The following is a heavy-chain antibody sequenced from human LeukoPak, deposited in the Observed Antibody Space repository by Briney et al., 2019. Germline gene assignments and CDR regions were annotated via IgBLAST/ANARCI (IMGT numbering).Heavy chain of an antibody. Sequence: PGGSLRLSCAAAGLSFSSFAMSWVRQGAARGLEWVSSTRGNGETFYADSVKGRFTLSSDSSRNTVYFQLNNLRVEDTAIYYCAKASWLSSTDAVRGGQGTLVTVSS. CDR3: AKASWLSSTDAVR. D-gene: IGHD2/OR15-2a*01. J-gene: IGHJ4*02. CDR1: GLSFSSFA. CDR2: TRGNGET. V-gene: IGHV3-23*01.